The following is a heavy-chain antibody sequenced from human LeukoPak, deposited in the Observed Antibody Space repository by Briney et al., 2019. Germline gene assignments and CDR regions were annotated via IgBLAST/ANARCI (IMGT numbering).Heavy chain of an antibody. D-gene: IGHD4-17*01. CDR2: MNPNSGNT. V-gene: IGHV1-8*01. Sequence: GASVKVSCKASGYTFTSYDINWVRQATGQGLEWMGWMNPNSGNTGYAQKFQGRVTMTRNTSISTAYMELSGLRSEDTAVYYCARVVDYGDIYYYGMDVWGQGTTVTVSS. CDR1: GYTFTSYD. CDR3: ARVVDYGDIYYYGMDV. J-gene: IGHJ6*02.